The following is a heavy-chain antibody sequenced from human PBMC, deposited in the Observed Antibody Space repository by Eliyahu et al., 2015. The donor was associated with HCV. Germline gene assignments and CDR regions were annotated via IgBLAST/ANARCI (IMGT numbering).Heavy chain of an antibody. V-gene: IGHV3-66*01. CDR3: ARNSYDIRYGYYFDL. CDR1: GFTVSKAY. Sequence: VQLVESGGVLVQPRESLRLTCEAAGFTVSKAYMSWVRQAPGKGLEWVSILYSSGQTYYADSLQDRFTISRDSSKNTLFLQLNNLRAEDTALYYCARNSYDIRYGYYFDLWGRGTLVTVSS. CDR2: LYSSGQT. J-gene: IGHJ2*01. D-gene: IGHD2-15*01.